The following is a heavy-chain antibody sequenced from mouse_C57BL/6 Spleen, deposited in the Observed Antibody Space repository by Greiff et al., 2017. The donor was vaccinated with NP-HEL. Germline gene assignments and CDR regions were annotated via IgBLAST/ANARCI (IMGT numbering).Heavy chain of an antibody. V-gene: IGHV1-82*01. D-gene: IGHD2-4*01. Sequence: VQLQESGPELVKPGASVKISCKASGYAFSSSWMNWVKQRPGKGLEWIGRIYPGDGDTNYNGKFKGKATLTADKSSSTAYMQLSSLTSEDSAVYFCARSKDYDGFAYWGQGTLVTVSA. CDR3: ARSKDYDGFAY. CDR2: IYPGDGDT. CDR1: GYAFSSSW. J-gene: IGHJ3*01.